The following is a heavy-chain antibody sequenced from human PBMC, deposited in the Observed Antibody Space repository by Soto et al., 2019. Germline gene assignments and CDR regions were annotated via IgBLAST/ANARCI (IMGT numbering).Heavy chain of an antibody. CDR2: ISGSGGSS. D-gene: IGHD3-10*01. CDR1: GFAFSTYA. J-gene: IGHJ4*02. CDR3: ARGSTDSYPGSRIFDF. Sequence: EVQLLESGGALEHPGGSLRLSCAASGFAFSTYAMTWVRQAPGKGLEWVSVISGSGGSSYYAASVKGRFTISRDNSKKTLYLQMNSLRVEDSALYYCARGSTDSYPGSRIFDFWGRGTLVTVSS. V-gene: IGHV3-23*01.